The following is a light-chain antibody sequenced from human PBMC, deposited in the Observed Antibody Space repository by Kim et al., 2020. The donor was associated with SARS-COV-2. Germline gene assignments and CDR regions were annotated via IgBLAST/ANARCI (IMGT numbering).Light chain of an antibody. CDR2: EDN. V-gene: IGLV6-57*03. J-gene: IGLJ3*02. CDR3: QSYDSSNWV. CDR1: SGSIASHY. Sequence: GKTVPISCTRSSGSIASHYVQWYQQRPGSAPTTVIYEDNQRPAGVPDRFSGSIDSSSNSASLTISGLKTEDEADYYCQSYDSSNWVFGGGTKLTVL.